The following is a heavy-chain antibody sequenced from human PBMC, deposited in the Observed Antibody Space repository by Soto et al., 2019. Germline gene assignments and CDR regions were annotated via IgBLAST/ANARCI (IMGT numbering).Heavy chain of an antibody. Sequence: QVQLVQSGAEVKRPGASVKVSCKASGYSFTYYGISWVRQAPGQGLEWLGWISPYNSDTNFAPRLQDRVTMTTDTSSSTAYMELRSLKSNDTAVYFCAKTTNHGPRGHFDSWGQGTLVNVSS. J-gene: IGHJ4*02. CDR3: AKTTNHGPRGHFDS. V-gene: IGHV1-18*01. CDR2: ISPYNSDT. CDR1: GYSFTYYG.